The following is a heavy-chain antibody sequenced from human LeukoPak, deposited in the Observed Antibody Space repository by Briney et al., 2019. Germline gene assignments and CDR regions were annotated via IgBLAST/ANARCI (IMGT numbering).Heavy chain of an antibody. CDR2: ISGVASDI. V-gene: IGHV3-11*01. CDR1: GFTFSDYY. D-gene: IGHD1-26*01. J-gene: IGHJ6*02. CDR3: ARGGALGMDV. Sequence: GGSLRLSCAASGFTFSDYYMTWIRQAPGKGLEWVSYISGVASDIYYGDSVKGRFTISRDNAKNSVYLQMNSLRAEDTAVYYCARGGALGMDVWGQGTTVTVSS.